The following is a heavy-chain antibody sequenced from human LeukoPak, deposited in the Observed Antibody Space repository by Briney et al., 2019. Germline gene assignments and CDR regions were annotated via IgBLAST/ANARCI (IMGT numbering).Heavy chain of an antibody. CDR2: IYTSGST. CDR3: ARDISVVVTAPSLDAFDI. Sequence: PSETLSLTCTVSRGSISSYYWSWIRQPAGKGLEWIGRIYTSGSTNYNPSLKSRVTMSVDTSKNQFSLKLSSVTAADTAVYYCARDISVVVTAPSLDAFDIWGQGTMVTVSS. CDR1: RGSISSYY. D-gene: IGHD2-21*02. V-gene: IGHV4-4*07. J-gene: IGHJ3*02.